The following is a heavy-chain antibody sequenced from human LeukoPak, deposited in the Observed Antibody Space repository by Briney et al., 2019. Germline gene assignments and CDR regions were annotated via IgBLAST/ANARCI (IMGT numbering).Heavy chain of an antibody. CDR3: ASYTAMDMNWFDP. D-gene: IGHD5-18*01. V-gene: IGHV4-59*12. Sequence: KPSETLSLTCTVSGGSISSYYWSWIRQPPEKGLEWIGYIYYSGSTNYNPSLKSRVTISVDTSKNQFSLKLSSVTAADTAVYYCASYTAMDMNWFDPWGQGTLVTVSS. CDR1: GGSISSYY. CDR2: IYYSGST. J-gene: IGHJ5*02.